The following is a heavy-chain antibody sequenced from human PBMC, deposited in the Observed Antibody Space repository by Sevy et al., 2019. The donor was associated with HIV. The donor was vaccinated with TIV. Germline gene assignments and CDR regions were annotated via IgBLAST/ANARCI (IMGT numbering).Heavy chain of an antibody. CDR3: ATTKDYYESSGSPLDY. J-gene: IGHJ4*02. CDR2: FDPDDGET. D-gene: IGHD3-22*01. V-gene: IGHV1-24*01. Sequence: ASVKVSCKVSGYTLTQLSMHWVRQAPGKGLEWMGSFDPDDGETLYAQKFQGRVTMTEDTSTDTAYMELSSLRSEDTALYYCATTKDYYESSGSPLDYWGQGTLVTVSS. CDR1: GYTLTQLS.